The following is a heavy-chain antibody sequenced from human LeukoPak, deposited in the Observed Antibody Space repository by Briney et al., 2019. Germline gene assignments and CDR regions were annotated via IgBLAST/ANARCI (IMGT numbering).Heavy chain of an antibody. D-gene: IGHD5-18*01. V-gene: IGHV3-23*01. CDR1: GFSFSSYA. CDR2: IKGTGEK. CDR3: ARACWFSNADTVC. Sequence: GGSLRLSCVASGFSFSSYAMSWVRQTPARGLEWVSSIKGTGEKYYAESVKGRFTVSRDDSRNTVYLQLNNLRVDDTGVYYCARACWFSNADTVCWGQGTVVTVSS. J-gene: IGHJ4*02.